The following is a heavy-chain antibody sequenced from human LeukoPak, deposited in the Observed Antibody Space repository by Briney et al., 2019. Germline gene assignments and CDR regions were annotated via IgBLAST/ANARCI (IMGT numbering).Heavy chain of an antibody. CDR1: GYTFTSYY. CDR2: FNPSGGST. D-gene: IGHD3-22*01. J-gene: IGHJ4*02. V-gene: IGHV1-46*01. Sequence: ASVKVSCKASGYTFTSYYMHWVRQAPGQGLEWMGIFNPSGGSTSYAQKFQGRVTMTRGTSTSTVYMELSSLRSEDTAVYYCARAFGYYDSSGYYTYWGQGTLVTVSS. CDR3: ARAFGYYDSSGYYTY.